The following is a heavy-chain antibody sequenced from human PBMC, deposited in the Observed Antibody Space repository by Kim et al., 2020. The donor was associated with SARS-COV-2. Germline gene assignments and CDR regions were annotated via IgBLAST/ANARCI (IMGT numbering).Heavy chain of an antibody. J-gene: IGHJ4*02. CDR3: AKDRPGGSGWYLVGLAFDY. Sequence: GRFTISRDNSKYTLYLQMNSLRAEDTAVYYCAKDRPGGSGWYLVGLAFDYWGQGTLVTVSS. D-gene: IGHD6-19*01. V-gene: IGHV3-23*01.